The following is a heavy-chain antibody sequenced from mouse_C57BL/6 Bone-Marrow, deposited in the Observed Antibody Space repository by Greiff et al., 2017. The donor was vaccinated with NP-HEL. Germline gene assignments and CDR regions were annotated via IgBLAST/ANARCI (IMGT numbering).Heavy chain of an antibody. J-gene: IGHJ1*03. CDR3: TRYPYYYGSSWYFEV. CDR2: ISSGGDYI. CDR1: GFTFSSYA. V-gene: IGHV5-9-1*02. Sequence: EVKVVESGEGLVKPGGSLKLSCAASGFTFSSYAMSWVRQTPEKRLEWVAYISSGGDYIYYADTVKGRFTISRDNARNTLYLQMSSLKSEDTAMYYCTRYPYYYGSSWYFEVWGTGTTVTVSS. D-gene: IGHD1-1*01.